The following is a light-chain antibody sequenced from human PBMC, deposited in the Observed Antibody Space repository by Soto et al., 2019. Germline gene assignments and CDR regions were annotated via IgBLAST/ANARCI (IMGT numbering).Light chain of an antibody. CDR3: SSFTTARSYV. J-gene: IGLJ1*01. V-gene: IGLV2-14*01. CDR2: RVR. CDR1: SNDIGAFDY. Sequence: QSVLTQPTSVSGSPGQSIPISCTGNSNDIGAFDYVSWYQQHPCKARRLLIHRVRNQPPNISSRFSSSKSFLTASLPIPGLRSEDEADYYRSSFTTARSYVFGAGTKVTAL.